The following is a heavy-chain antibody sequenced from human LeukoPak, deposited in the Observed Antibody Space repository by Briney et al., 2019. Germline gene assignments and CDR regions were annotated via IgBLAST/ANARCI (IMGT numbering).Heavy chain of an antibody. CDR3: ARVRGHYDSSGYYYPYYFDY. CDR1: GFTFSDYY. CDR2: ISSSSSYT. J-gene: IGHJ4*02. Sequence: PGGSLRLSCAASGFTFSDYYMSWIRQAPGKGLEWVSYISSSSSYTNYADSVKGRFTISRDNAENSLYLQMNSLRAEDTAVYYCARVRGHYDSSGYYYPYYFDYWGQGTLVTVSS. V-gene: IGHV3-11*05. D-gene: IGHD3-22*01.